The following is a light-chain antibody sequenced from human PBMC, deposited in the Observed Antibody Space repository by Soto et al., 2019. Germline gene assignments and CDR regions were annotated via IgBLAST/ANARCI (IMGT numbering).Light chain of an antibody. V-gene: IGKV3-20*01. CDR1: QSVTTY. CDR3: HQYASPPAT. Sequence: EIVLTQSPGTLSLSPGERATLSCRASQSVTTYLAWYQHKPGQAPRLLIYAASGRATGIPDRFSGSGSGADFTLTISRLEPEDFAVYYCHQYASPPATFGQGTKLEIK. CDR2: AAS. J-gene: IGKJ2*01.